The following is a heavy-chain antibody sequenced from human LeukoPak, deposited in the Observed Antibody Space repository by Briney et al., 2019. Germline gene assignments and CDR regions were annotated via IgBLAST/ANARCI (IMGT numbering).Heavy chain of an antibody. CDR2: ISGSGAGT. V-gene: IGHV3-23*01. CDR1: GFTFSSFA. D-gene: IGHD6-19*01. CDR3: AKSIAVAFYS. Sequence: PGGSLRLSCAASGFTFSSFAMSWVRQAPGKGLDWVSSISGSGAGTYYADSVKGRFTISRDNSKNTLYLQTNSLRAEDTAVYYCAKSIAVAFYSWGQGTLVTVSS. J-gene: IGHJ4*02.